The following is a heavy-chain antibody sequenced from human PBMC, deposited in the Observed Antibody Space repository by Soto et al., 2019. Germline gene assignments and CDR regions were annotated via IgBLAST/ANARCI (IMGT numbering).Heavy chain of an antibody. CDR3: ARPQGSGWRFNALDF. J-gene: IGHJ3*01. V-gene: IGHV1-69*13. CDR2: IIPMFGTA. D-gene: IGHD6-19*01. CDR1: GGTFGRNA. Sequence: SVKVSCKASGGTFGRNAINWVRQAPGQGLEWMGGIIPMFGTANHAQKFRDRIVITADESTNTAYLELNSLRYGDTAIYYCARPQGSGWRFNALDFWGQGTVVTVSS.